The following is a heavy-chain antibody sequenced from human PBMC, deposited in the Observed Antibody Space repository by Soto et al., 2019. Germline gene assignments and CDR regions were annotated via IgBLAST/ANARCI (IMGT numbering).Heavy chain of an antibody. CDR3: ATPMVPYYYYYGMDV. CDR2: IWYDGSNK. D-gene: IGHD3-10*01. Sequence: QVQLVESGGGVVQPGSSLRLSCAASGFTFSSYGMHWVRQAPGKGLEWVAVIWYDGSNKYYADSVKGRFTISRDNSKNTLYLQMNSLRAEDTAVYYCATPMVPYYYYYGMDVWGQGTTVTVSS. J-gene: IGHJ6*02. V-gene: IGHV3-33*01. CDR1: GFTFSSYG.